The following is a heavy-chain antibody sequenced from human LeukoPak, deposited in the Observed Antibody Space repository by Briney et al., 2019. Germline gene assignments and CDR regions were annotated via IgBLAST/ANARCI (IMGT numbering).Heavy chain of an antibody. CDR1: GFSFSHYG. V-gene: IGHV3-30*03. CDR3: ATPEGGYSYGTHYYFDY. CDR2: ISYDGSNK. Sequence: PGRSLRLSCAASGFSFSHYGMHWVRQAPGKGLEWVAVISYDGSNKYYADSVKGRFTISRDNSKNTLYLQMNSLRAEDTAVYYCATPEGGYSYGTHYYFDYWGQGTLVTVSS. J-gene: IGHJ4*02. D-gene: IGHD5-18*01.